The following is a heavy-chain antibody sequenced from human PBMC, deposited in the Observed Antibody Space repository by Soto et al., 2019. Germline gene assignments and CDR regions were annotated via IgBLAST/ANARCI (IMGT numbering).Heavy chain of an antibody. V-gene: IGHV1-2*04. CDR2: INPNSGGT. CDR1: GYTFTGYY. Sequence: ASVKVSCKASGYTFTGYYMHWVRQAPGQGLEWMGWINPNSGGTNYAQKFQGWVTMTRDTSISTAYMELSRLRSDDTAVYYCARASGLQLYYYYGMDVCGQGTTVTVSS. J-gene: IGHJ6*02. D-gene: IGHD3-10*01. CDR3: ARASGLQLYYYYGMDV.